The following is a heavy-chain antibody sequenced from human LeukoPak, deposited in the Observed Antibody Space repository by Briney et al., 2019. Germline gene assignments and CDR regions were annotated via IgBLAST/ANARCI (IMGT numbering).Heavy chain of an antibody. CDR2: IWFDGSQE. J-gene: IGHJ4*02. CDR1: GYTFTDHG. CDR3: ARDLAAARLDF. D-gene: IGHD6-6*01. Sequence: PGTSLRLSCAASGYTFTDHGMHWVRQAPGKGLEWVADIWFDGSQEYNADTVKGRFTISRDISKSILYLQMNSLRAEDTGVYYCARDLAAARLDFRGQGTLVTVSS. V-gene: IGHV3-33*01.